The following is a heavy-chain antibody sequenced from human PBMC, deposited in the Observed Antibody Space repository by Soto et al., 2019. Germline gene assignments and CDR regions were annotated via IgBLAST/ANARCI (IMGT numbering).Heavy chain of an antibody. Sequence: PGESLKISCAASGFTFSSYAMSWVRQAPGKGLEWVSAISGSGGSTYYADSVKGRFTISRDNSKNTLYLQMNSLRAEDTAVYYCAKFRTGHYYDSSGSSTTWGQGTLVTVSS. V-gene: IGHV3-23*01. CDR2: ISGSGGST. CDR3: AKFRTGHYYDSSGSSTT. D-gene: IGHD3-22*01. CDR1: GFTFSSYA. J-gene: IGHJ5*02.